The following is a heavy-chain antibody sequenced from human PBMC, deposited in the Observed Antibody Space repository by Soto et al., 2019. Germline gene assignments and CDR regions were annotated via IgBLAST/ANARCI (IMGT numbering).Heavy chain of an antibody. D-gene: IGHD5-18*01. Sequence: PGGSLRLSCAASGFTFSSYGMHWVRQAPGKGLEWVAVIWYDGSNKYYADSVKGRFTISRDNSKNTLYLQMNSLRAEDTAVYYCARAHVDTAMVITGPGWGQGTLVTVSS. V-gene: IGHV3-33*01. CDR2: IWYDGSNK. J-gene: IGHJ4*02. CDR3: ARAHVDTAMVITGPG. CDR1: GFTFSSYG.